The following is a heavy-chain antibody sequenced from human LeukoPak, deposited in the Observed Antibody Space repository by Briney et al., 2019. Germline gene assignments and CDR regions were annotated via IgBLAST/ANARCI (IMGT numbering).Heavy chain of an antibody. D-gene: IGHD6-13*01. CDR3: ARQGRSRRVVAGSWFDP. CDR1: GGSISSYY. V-gene: IGHV4-59*08. J-gene: IGHJ5*02. Sequence: SETLSLTCTVSGGSISSYYWSWIRQPPGKGLEWIGYIYYSGSTNYNPSLKSRVTISVDTSKNQFSLKLSSVTAADTAVYYCARQGRSRRVVAGSWFDPWGQGTLVTVSS. CDR2: IYYSGST.